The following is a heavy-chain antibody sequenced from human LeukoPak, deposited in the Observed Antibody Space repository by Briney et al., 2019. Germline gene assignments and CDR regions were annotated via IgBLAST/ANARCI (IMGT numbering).Heavy chain of an antibody. Sequence: ASETLSLTCTVSGGSISSYYRSWIRQPAGKGLEWIERIYTSGSTNYNPSLKSRVTMSVDTSKIQFSLKLSSVTAADTAVYYCARVLVDAFDIWGQGTMVTVSS. D-gene: IGHD3-3*01. V-gene: IGHV4-4*07. CDR1: GGSISSYY. CDR3: ARVLVDAFDI. CDR2: IYTSGST. J-gene: IGHJ3*02.